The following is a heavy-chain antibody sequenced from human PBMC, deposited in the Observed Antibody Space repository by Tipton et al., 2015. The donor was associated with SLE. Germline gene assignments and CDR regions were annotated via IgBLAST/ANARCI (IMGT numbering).Heavy chain of an antibody. V-gene: IGHV4-39*07. J-gene: IGHJ4*02. Sequence: TLSLTCTVSGGSISSSSYYWVWIRPPPGKGLEWIGSIYYSGSTYYNPSLKSRVTISVDTSKNQFSLKLSSVTAADTAVYYCARRGLENLGYCTGGVCLYFDYWGQGTLVTVSS. D-gene: IGHD2-8*02. CDR1: GGSISSSSYY. CDR2: IYYSGST. CDR3: ARRGLENLGYCTGGVCLYFDY.